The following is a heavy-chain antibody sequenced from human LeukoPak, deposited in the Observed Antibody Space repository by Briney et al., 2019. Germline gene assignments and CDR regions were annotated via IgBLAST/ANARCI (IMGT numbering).Heavy chain of an antibody. Sequence: GGSLRLSCAASGFTFSSYAIHWVRQAPGKGLEWVAVVSSDGRNFQYADSVKGRFTISRDNSKNTLYLQMNSLRDEDTAVYYCARDKEVRSHYFDYWGLGTLVTVSS. V-gene: IGHV3-30*04. CDR3: ARDKEVRSHYFDY. J-gene: IGHJ4*02. CDR2: VSSDGRNF. CDR1: GFTFSSYA. D-gene: IGHD3-22*01.